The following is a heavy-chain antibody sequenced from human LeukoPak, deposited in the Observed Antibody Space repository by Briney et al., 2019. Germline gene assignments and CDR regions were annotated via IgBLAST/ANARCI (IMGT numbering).Heavy chain of an antibody. V-gene: IGHV3-30*18. CDR2: ISYDGSNK. CDR3: AKVQYCGGDCYPYFDY. J-gene: IGHJ4*02. Sequence: PGRSLRLSCAASGFTFSSYGMHWVRQAPGKGLEWVAVISYDGSNKYYADSVKGRFTISRDNSKNTLYLQMNSLRAEDTAVYYCAKVQYCGGDCYPYFDYWGQETLVTVSS. D-gene: IGHD2-21*02. CDR1: GFTFSSYG.